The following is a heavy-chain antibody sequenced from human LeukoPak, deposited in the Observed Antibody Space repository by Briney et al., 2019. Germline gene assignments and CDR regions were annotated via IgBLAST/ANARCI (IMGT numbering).Heavy chain of an antibody. CDR3: ARDQVGARGGDAFDI. CDR2: INPNSGGT. CDR1: GYTFTGYY. D-gene: IGHD1-26*01. V-gene: IGHV1-2*02. J-gene: IGHJ3*02. Sequence: ASVKVSCKASGYTFTGYYMHWVRQAPGQGLEWMGWINPNSGGTNYAQKFQGRVTMTRDTSISTAYMELSRLRSDDTAVYYCARDQVGARGGDAFDIWGQGTMVTVSS.